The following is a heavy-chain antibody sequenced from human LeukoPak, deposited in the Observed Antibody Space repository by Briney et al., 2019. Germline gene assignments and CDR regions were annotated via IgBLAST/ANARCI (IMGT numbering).Heavy chain of an antibody. CDR1: GYTFTSYA. CDR2: ISGSGGST. V-gene: IGHV3-23*01. D-gene: IGHD2-2*03. Sequence: SCKASGYTFTSYAMSWVRQAPGKGLEWVSAISGSGGSTYYADSVKGRFTISRDNSKNTLYLQMNSLRAEDTAVYYCAKVGYCSSTSCSKGHYYYYYYGMDVWGQGTTVTVSS. J-gene: IGHJ6*02. CDR3: AKVGYCSSTSCSKGHYYYYYYGMDV.